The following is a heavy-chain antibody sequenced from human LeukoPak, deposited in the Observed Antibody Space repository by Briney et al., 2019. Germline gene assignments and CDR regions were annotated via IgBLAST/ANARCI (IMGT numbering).Heavy chain of an antibody. CDR3: ARVRGPTVLTMYFDY. CDR1: GFTFSSHG. D-gene: IGHD4-23*01. J-gene: IGHJ4*02. CDR2: ISPSSSTI. V-gene: IGHV3-48*02. Sequence: GGSLRLSCAGSGFTFSSHGMVWVRQAQGKGLEWVSYISPSSSTIYYANSVKGRFTISRDNAKNSLYLQVSSLGDEDTAVYYCARVRGPTVLTMYFDYWGQGTLVTVSS.